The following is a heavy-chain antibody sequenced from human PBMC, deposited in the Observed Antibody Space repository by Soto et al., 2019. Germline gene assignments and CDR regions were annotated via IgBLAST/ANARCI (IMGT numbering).Heavy chain of an antibody. CDR3: AKDSYYDFWSGYLNYYYYGMDV. V-gene: IGHV3-23*01. Sequence: QPGGSLRLSCAASGFTFSSYGMHWVRQAPGKGLEWVSAISGSGGSTYYADSVKGRFTISRDNSKNTLYLQMNSLRAEDTAVYYCAKDSYYDFWSGYLNYYYYGMDVWGQGTTVTVSS. D-gene: IGHD3-3*01. J-gene: IGHJ6*02. CDR1: GFTFSSYG. CDR2: ISGSGGST.